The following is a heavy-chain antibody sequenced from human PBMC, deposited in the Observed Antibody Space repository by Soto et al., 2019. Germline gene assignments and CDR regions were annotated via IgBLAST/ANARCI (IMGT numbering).Heavy chain of an antibody. Sequence: SETLSLTCTVSGGSISSGGYYWSWIRQHPGKGLEWIGYIYYSGSTYYNPSLKSRVTISVDTSKNQFSLKLSSVTAADTAVYYCARDWSLGYCSGGSCYVLDPWGQGTLVTVSS. CDR2: IYYSGST. J-gene: IGHJ5*02. CDR1: GGSISSGGYY. D-gene: IGHD2-15*01. V-gene: IGHV4-31*03. CDR3: ARDWSLGYCSGGSCYVLDP.